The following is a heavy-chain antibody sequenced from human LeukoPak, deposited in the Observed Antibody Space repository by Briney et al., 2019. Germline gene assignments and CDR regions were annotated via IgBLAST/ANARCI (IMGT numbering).Heavy chain of an antibody. CDR3: ARGDGYDFFDY. Sequence: GGSLRLSCAASGFTFSTYTMNWVRQAPGKGLEWVASIRSSSSYIHYADSVKGRFTISRDNAKNSLFLQMNSLRAEDTAVYFCARGDGYDFFDYWGQGTLGTVSS. J-gene: IGHJ4*02. CDR1: GFTFSTYT. CDR2: IRSSSSYI. D-gene: IGHD5-24*01. V-gene: IGHV3-21*01.